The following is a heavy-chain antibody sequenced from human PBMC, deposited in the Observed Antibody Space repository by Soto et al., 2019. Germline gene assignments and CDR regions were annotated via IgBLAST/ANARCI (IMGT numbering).Heavy chain of an antibody. D-gene: IGHD3-3*01. CDR2: IYYTGNT. CDR1: GSCISSYY. J-gene: IGHJ5*02. Sequence: SETLSLTGTVSGSCISSYYWSGIRQPPGKGLEWIVDIYYTGNTDYNPSLKSRVTISVDTSKNHFSLRLSSVTAADTAVYYCARGQRFSDWFDPWGQGTLVTVSS. CDR3: ARGQRFSDWFDP. V-gene: IGHV4-59*12.